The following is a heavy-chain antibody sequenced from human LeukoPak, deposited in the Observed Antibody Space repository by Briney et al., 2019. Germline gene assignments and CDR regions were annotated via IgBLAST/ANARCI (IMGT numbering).Heavy chain of an antibody. Sequence: PSQTLSLTCTVSGGSISSGSYYWSWIRQPPGKGLEWIGYIYYSGSTNYNPSLKSRVTISVDTSKNQFSLKLSSVTAADTAVYFCARDTRSFSHDYPFDSWGQGTRVTVSS. D-gene: IGHD3-16*01. J-gene: IGHJ4*02. CDR3: ARDTRSFSHDYPFDS. CDR2: IYYSGST. V-gene: IGHV4-61*01. CDR1: GGSISSGSYY.